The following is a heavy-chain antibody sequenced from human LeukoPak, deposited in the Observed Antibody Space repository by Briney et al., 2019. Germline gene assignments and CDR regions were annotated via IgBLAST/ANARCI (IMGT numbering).Heavy chain of an antibody. V-gene: IGHV1-69*05. CDR2: IIPIFGTA. J-gene: IGHJ3*02. CDR3: ARDRGIVVPQGAFDI. CDR1: GGTFSSYA. Sequence: ASVKVSCKASGGTFSSYAISWVLQAPGQGLEWMGRIIPIFGTANYAQKFQGRVTITTDESTSTAYMELSSLRSEDTAVYYCARDRGIVVPQGAFDIWGQGTMVTVSS. D-gene: IGHD2-15*01.